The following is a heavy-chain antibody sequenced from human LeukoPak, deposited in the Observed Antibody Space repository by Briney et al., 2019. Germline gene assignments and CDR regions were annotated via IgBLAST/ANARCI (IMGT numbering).Heavy chain of an antibody. J-gene: IGHJ4*02. CDR3: ASGREGYNPGDY. CDR1: GYSFPFYG. CDR2: ISGKNGNT. Sequence: GASVKVSCKASGYSFPFYGVSWVRHAHGQGLEWMGWISGKNGNTNYDQYYQGRITLTTDTSTSTVYMELRSLRSDDTAVYYCASGREGYNPGDYWGQGTLVTVSS. V-gene: IGHV1-18*01. D-gene: IGHD5-24*01.